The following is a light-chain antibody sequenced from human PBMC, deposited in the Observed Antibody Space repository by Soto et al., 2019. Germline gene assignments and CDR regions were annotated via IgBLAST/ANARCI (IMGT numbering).Light chain of an antibody. V-gene: IGKV1-5*03. CDR3: QQYNSYSPVYT. CDR2: KAS. CDR1: QSISSW. J-gene: IGKJ2*01. Sequence: DIQMTQSPSTLSASVGDRVTITCRASQSISSWLAWYQQKPGKAPKLLIYKASSLESGVPSRFSGSGSGTEFTLTISSLQPDDFATYYCQQYNSYSPVYTFGQGTKREIK.